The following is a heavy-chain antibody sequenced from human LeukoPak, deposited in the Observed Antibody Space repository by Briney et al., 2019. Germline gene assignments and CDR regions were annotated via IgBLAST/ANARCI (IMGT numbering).Heavy chain of an antibody. J-gene: IGHJ6*03. Sequence: ASVKVSCKASGYTFTSCGISWVRQAPGQGLEWMGWISAYNGNTNYAQKLQGRVTMTTDTSTSTAYMELRSLRSDDTAVYYCARLWAGSFYYYYYMDVWGKGTTVTVSS. CDR3: ARLWAGSFYYYYYMDV. CDR1: GYTFTSCG. V-gene: IGHV1-18*01. CDR2: ISAYNGNT. D-gene: IGHD6-19*01.